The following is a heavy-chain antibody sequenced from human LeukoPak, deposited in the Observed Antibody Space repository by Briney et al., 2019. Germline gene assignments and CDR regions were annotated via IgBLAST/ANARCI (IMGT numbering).Heavy chain of an antibody. CDR1: GGSFSGYY. J-gene: IGHJ6*03. CDR2: INHSGST. Sequence: PSETLSLTCAVYGGSFSGYYWSWIRQPPGKGLEWIGEINHSGSTNYNPSLKSRVTISLDTSKNQFSLKLSSVTAADTAVYYCARGRGSGWYGVMTPDMDVWGRGTTVTVSS. D-gene: IGHD6-19*01. V-gene: IGHV4-34*01. CDR3: ARGRGSGWYGVMTPDMDV.